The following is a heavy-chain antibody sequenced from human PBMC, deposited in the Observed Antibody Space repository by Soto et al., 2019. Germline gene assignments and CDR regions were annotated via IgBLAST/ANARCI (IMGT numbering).Heavy chain of an antibody. J-gene: IGHJ4*02. CDR1: GYTFTSYG. CDR3: ARLWFGELSAPDFDY. D-gene: IGHD3-10*01. V-gene: IGHV1-18*01. Sequence: ASVKVSCKASGYTFTSYGISWVRQAPGQGLEWMGWISAYNGNTNYAQKLQGRVTMTTDTSTSTAYMELRSLRSDDTAVYYCARLWFGELSAPDFDYWGQGTLVTVSS. CDR2: ISAYNGNT.